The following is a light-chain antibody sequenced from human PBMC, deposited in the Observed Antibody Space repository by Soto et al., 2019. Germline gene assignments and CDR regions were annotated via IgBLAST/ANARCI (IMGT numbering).Light chain of an antibody. Sequence: QSALTQPPSVSGSPGQSVAISCTGTSSDVGSFNCVSWYQQPPGTAPKLLIYDVSNRPSGVPDRFSGSKSGNTASLTNSGLQAEDEADYYCSSFTSSDTHVFGTGTKLTVL. CDR1: SSDVGSFNC. V-gene: IGLV2-18*02. J-gene: IGLJ1*01. CDR2: DVS. CDR3: SSFTSSDTHV.